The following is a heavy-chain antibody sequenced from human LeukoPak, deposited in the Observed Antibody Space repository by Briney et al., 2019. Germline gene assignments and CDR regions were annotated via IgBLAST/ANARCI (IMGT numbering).Heavy chain of an antibody. CDR3: AREGYYGSGSPPSLYFDY. Sequence: QPGGSLRLSCAASGFTFRNHVIHWVRQAPGKGLEWVAVTSSDLNVKLYADSVKGRFTISRDNSRSTLYLQMNSLRPEDTAIYYCAREGYYGSGSPPSLYFDYWGQGTLVTVSS. CDR1: GFTFRNHV. V-gene: IGHV3-30-3*01. D-gene: IGHD3-10*01. J-gene: IGHJ4*02. CDR2: TSSDLNVK.